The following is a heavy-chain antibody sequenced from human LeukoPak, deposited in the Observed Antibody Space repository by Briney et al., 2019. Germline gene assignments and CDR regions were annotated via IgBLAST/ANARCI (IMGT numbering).Heavy chain of an antibody. CDR1: GGSISSSSYY. D-gene: IGHD3-3*01. J-gene: IGHJ5*02. V-gene: IGHV4-39*07. CDR3: ARARWNIFGVVMGRKTGFDP. CDR2: IYYSGST. Sequence: PSETLSLTCTVSGGSISSSSYYWGWIRQPPGKGLEWIGSIYYSGSTYYNPSLKSRVTISVDTSKNQFSLKLSSVTAADTAVYYCARARWNIFGVVMGRKTGFDPWGQGTLVTVSS.